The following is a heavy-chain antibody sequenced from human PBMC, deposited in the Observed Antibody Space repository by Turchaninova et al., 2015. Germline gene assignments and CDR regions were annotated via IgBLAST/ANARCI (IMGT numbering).Heavy chain of an antibody. CDR2: IYNTGST. D-gene: IGHD6-19*01. Sequence: QVQLQESAPGLVKPSEPLALTRPVSGGSINSYFWSWTRQPAGKGLEWIGRIYNTGSTNYNPSLKSRVTISVDKSKNQFSLRLSSVTAADTAMYYCARQVAVAGTAGFDYWGQGTLVTVSS. J-gene: IGHJ4*02. CDR3: ARQVAVAGTAGFDY. V-gene: IGHV4-4*07. CDR1: GGSINSYF.